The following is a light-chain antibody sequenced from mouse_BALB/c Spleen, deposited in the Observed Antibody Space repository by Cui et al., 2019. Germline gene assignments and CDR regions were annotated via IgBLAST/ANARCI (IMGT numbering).Light chain of an antibody. V-gene: IGKV4-80*01. Sequence: QIVLTQSPAIMSASLGEEITLTYSASSSVSYMHWYQQKSGTSPKLLIYSTSNLASGVPSRFSGSGSGTFYSLTISSVEAEDAADYYCHQWSSYPTFGGGTKLEIK. CDR3: HQWSSYPT. CDR2: STS. J-gene: IGKJ1*01. CDR1: SSVSY.